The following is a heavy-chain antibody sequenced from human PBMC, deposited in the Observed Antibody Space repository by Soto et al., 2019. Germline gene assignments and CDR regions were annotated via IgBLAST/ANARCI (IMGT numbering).Heavy chain of an antibody. J-gene: IGHJ6*02. V-gene: IGHV3-30*18. CDR1: GFSFRTYG. D-gene: IGHD6-19*01. CDR2: ISFDEKNK. Sequence: QVQLVESGGGVVQPGRSLRLSCEASGFSFRTYGMHWVRQAPGKGLEWVALISFDEKNKSYVDSVKGRFTISRDTSKNTMFLEMNSLRLEGTAVYYCAQDRQGAVAAFYYYGMDVWGQGTTVTVSS. CDR3: AQDRQGAVAAFYYYGMDV.